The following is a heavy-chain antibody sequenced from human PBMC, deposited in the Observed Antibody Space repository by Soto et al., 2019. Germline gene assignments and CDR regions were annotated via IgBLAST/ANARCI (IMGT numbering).Heavy chain of an antibody. CDR3: ARGIMVRGVPNWFDP. V-gene: IGHV4-61*01. CDR1: GGSVSSGSYY. Sequence: QVQLQESGPGLVKPSETLSLTCTVSGGSVSSGSYYWSWIRQPPGKGLEWIGYIYYSGSTNYNPSLKSRVTISVDTSKNQFSLKLSSVTAADTAVYYCARGIMVRGVPNWFDPWGQGTLVPVSS. J-gene: IGHJ5*02. D-gene: IGHD3-10*01. CDR2: IYYSGST.